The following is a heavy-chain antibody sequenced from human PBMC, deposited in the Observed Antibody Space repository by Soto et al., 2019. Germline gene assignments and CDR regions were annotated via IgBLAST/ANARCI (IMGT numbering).Heavy chain of an antibody. CDR3: ARDQGRGYNYGFDY. Sequence: GGSLRLSCAASGFTFDDYAMHWVRQAPGKGLEWVAVISWDGSSKDYADSVKGRFTISRDNSKNTLYLQMNSLRAEDTAVYYCARDQGRGYNYGFDYWGQGTLVTVSS. J-gene: IGHJ4*02. CDR1: GFTFDDYA. CDR2: ISWDGSSK. D-gene: IGHD5-18*01. V-gene: IGHV3-33*08.